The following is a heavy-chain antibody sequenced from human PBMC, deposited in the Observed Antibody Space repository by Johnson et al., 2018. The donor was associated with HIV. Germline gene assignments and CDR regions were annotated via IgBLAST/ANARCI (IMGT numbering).Heavy chain of an antibody. V-gene: IGHV3-7*01. CDR3: AKDLRSGNRREAFDI. D-gene: IGHD1-14*01. CDR2: IKQDGSEK. J-gene: IGHJ3*02. CDR1: GFTFSSYW. Sequence: MQLVESGGGLVQPGGSLRLSCAASGFTFSSYWMSWVRQAPGKGLEWVANIKQDGSEKYYVDSVKGRFTISRDNAKNSLYLQMGSLRAEDMAVYYCAKDLRSGNRREAFDIWGQGTMVTVSS.